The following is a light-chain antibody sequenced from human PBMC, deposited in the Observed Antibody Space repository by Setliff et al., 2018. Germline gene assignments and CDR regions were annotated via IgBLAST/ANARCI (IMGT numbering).Light chain of an antibody. CDR1: SSDVGDYKY. CDR2: EVS. V-gene: IGLV2-14*01. CDR3: SSYTSLITRV. Sequence: QSALTQPASVSGSPGQSITISCTGTSSDVGDYKYVSWYQQLPGKAPKLIIFEVSNRPSGIPNRFSGSKSGNTASLSISGLQAEDEADYYCSSYTSLITRVFGTGTKVNV. J-gene: IGLJ1*01.